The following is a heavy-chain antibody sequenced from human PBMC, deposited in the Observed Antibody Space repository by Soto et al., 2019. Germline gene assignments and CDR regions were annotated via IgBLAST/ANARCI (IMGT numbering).Heavy chain of an antibody. CDR1: GYTFTSYG. CDR2: ISAYNGNT. Sequence: QVQLVQSGAEVKKPGASVKVSCKASGYTFTSYGISWVRQAPGQGLEWMGWISAYNGNTNYAQKLQGRVTMTTDTPTSTAYMELRSLRSDDTAVYYCAREGVDMTTVTPAEYFQHWGQGTLVTVSS. CDR3: AREGVDMTTVTPAEYFQH. D-gene: IGHD4-17*01. J-gene: IGHJ1*01. V-gene: IGHV1-18*01.